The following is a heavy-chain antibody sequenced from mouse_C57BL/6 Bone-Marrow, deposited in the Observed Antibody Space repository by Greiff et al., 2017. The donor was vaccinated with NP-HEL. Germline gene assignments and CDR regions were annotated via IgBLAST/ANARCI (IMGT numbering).Heavy chain of an antibody. J-gene: IGHJ2*01. V-gene: IGHV1-18*01. CDR3: ARKRAYYSNLYFDY. CDR2: INPNNGGT. CDR1: GYTFTDYN. D-gene: IGHD2-5*01. Sequence: EVHLVESGPELVKPGASVKIPCKASGYTFTDYNLDWVKQSHGKSLEWIGDINPNNGGTISNQKFKGQATLTVDKSSSTAYRGRRRLTSEDTAVYYCARKRAYYSNLYFDYWGQGTTLTVSS.